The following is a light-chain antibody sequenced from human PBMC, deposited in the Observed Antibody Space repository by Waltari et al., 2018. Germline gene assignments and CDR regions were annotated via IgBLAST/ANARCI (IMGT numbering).Light chain of an antibody. J-gene: IGKJ1*01. CDR1: QGINKE. CDR3: QHDYTTPWT. Sequence: DIQMTQSPSSLSASVGDRVTVSCRASQGINKELNWYQQKPGKAPTLLIYAASSLQTGISSRFSGSGSGTDFTLTISSLQPEDVATYYCQHDYTTPWTFGQGTKVEI. V-gene: IGKV1-27*01. CDR2: AAS.